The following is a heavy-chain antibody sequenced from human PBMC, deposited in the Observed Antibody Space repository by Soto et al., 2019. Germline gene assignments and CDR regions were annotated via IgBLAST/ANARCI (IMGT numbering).Heavy chain of an antibody. CDR1: GGSISSSY. D-gene: IGHD6-13*01. CDR3: ARQLIF. J-gene: IGHJ4*02. V-gene: IGHV4-59*08. Sequence: ASETLSLTCTVSGGSISSSYWSWIRQPPGKGLEWIGYIYDSGSTYYNSSLKSRVTMSVDTSKNQFSLKLSSVTAADTAVYYCARQLIFWGPATPVTVSS. CDR2: IYDSGST.